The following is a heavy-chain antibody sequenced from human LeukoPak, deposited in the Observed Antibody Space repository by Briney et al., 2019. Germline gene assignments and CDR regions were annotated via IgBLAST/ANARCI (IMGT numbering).Heavy chain of an antibody. CDR2: IWYDGSNK. D-gene: IGHD4-17*01. CDR3: AKDLPKKDYGDSEGTFDI. J-gene: IGHJ3*02. V-gene: IGHV3-33*06. CDR1: GFIFSNYG. Sequence: GGSLRLSCAASGFIFSNYGMYWVRQAPGKGLEWVAVIWYDGSNKHYADSVKGRFTISRDNSKNTLYLQMNSLRAEDTAVYYCAKDLPKKDYGDSEGTFDIWGQGTMVTVSS.